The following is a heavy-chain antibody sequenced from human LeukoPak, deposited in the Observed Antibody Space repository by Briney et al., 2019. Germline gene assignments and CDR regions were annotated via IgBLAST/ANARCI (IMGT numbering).Heavy chain of an antibody. J-gene: IGHJ6*03. Sequence: ASETLSLTCTVSGGSISSSSYYWGWIRQPPGKGLEWIGSIYYSGGTYYNPSLKSRVTISVDTSKNQFSLKLSSVTAADTAVYYCARVSGGVKYYYYYMDVWGKGTTVTVSS. CDR3: ARVSGGVKYYYYYMDV. V-gene: IGHV4-39*07. CDR1: GGSISSSSYY. CDR2: IYYSGGT. D-gene: IGHD2-8*01.